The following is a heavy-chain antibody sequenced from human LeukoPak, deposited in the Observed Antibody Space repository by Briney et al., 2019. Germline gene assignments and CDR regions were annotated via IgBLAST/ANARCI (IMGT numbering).Heavy chain of an antibody. CDR2: IYHSGST. CDR1: GGSISSGGYS. J-gene: IGHJ3*02. CDR3: ASSIAAAPDAFDI. V-gene: IGHV4-30-2*01. Sequence: SETLSLTCAVSGGSISSGGYSWSWIWQPPGKGLEWIGYIYHSGSTYYNPSLKSRVTVSVDRSKNQFSLKLSSVTAADTAVYYCASSIAAAPDAFDIWGQGTMVTVSS. D-gene: IGHD6-13*01.